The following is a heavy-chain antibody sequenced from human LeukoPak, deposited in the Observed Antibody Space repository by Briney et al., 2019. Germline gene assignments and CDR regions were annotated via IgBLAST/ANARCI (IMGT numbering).Heavy chain of an antibody. CDR3: ARTSGSYYGDFDY. D-gene: IGHD1-26*01. V-gene: IGHV1-69*05. Sequence: ASVTVSFKSSGGTFSSYAISWVRQAPGQGLEWMGGIIPIFGTANYAQKFQGGVTITTDESTSTAYMGLSSLRSEDTAVYYCARTSGSYYGDFDYWGQGTLVTVSS. CDR2: IIPIFGTA. CDR1: GGTFSSYA. J-gene: IGHJ4*02.